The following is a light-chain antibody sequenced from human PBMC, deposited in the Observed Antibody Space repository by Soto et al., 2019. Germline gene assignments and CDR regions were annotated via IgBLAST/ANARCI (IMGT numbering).Light chain of an antibody. CDR1: SNDVGGYNF. V-gene: IGLV2-11*01. CDR2: DVS. J-gene: IGLJ2*01. CDR3: SSYAGSYTLV. Sequence: QSVLTQPRSVSGSPGQSVTIFCTGTSNDVGGYNFVSWYQQHPGKVPKLFIYDVSRRPSGVPDRFSGSKSGNTASLTISGLQAEDEADYYCSSYAGSYTLVFGGGTKVTVL.